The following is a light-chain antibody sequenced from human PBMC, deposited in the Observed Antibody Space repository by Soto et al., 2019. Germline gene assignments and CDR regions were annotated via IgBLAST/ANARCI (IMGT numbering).Light chain of an antibody. J-gene: IGKJ2*01. V-gene: IGKV1-17*01. CDR3: LQHNSYPYT. CDR1: QGIRIA. Sequence: DLPMTQSPSSLSASVGDRVTITCRASQGIRIALAWYQQKPGEAPKRLIYATSSLQSGVPSRFSGSGSGTEFTLTISSLQPEDFATYYCLQHNSYPYTFGQGTKLETK. CDR2: ATS.